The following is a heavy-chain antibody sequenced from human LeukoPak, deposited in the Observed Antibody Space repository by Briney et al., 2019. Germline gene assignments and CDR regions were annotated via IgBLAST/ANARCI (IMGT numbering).Heavy chain of an antibody. CDR2: IYHSGST. J-gene: IGHJ4*02. CDR3: ARDGLLWFGELNFDY. CDR1: GYSISSGYY. Sequence: SETLSLTCTVSGYSISSGYYWGWIRQPPGKGLEWIGSIYHSGSTYYNPSLKSRVTISVDTSKNQFSLKLSSVTAADTAVYYCARDGLLWFGELNFDYWGQGTLVTVSS. V-gene: IGHV4-38-2*02. D-gene: IGHD3-10*01.